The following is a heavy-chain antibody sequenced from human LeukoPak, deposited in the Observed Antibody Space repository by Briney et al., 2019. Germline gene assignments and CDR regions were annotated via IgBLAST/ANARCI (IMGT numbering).Heavy chain of an antibody. CDR1: EYSFANYW. Sequence: GESLKISCKGSEYSFANYWIGWVRQMPEKGLEWMGIIYPGDSDTRYSPSFQGQVTISADKSIRTAYLQWSSLKASDTAMYYRARLTSTGWSSPFDSWGQGTLVTVSS. V-gene: IGHV5-51*01. J-gene: IGHJ4*02. D-gene: IGHD6-19*01. CDR3: ARLTSTGWSSPFDS. CDR2: IYPGDSDT.